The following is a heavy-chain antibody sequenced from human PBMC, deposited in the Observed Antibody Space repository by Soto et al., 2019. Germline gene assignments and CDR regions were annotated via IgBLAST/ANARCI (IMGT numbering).Heavy chain of an antibody. D-gene: IGHD3-22*01. CDR2: IKSKTDGGTT. Sequence: GGSLRLSCAASGFTFSNAWMNWVRQAPGKGLEWVGRIKSKTDGGTTDYAAPVKGRFTISRDDSKNTLYLQMNSLKTEDTAVYYCTTGYYYDSSGYYGDDAFDIWGQGTMVTVSS. CDR3: TTGYYYDSSGYYGDDAFDI. J-gene: IGHJ3*02. V-gene: IGHV3-15*07. CDR1: GFTFSNAW.